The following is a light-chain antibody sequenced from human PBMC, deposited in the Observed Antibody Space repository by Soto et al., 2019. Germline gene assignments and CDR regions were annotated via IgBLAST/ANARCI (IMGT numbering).Light chain of an antibody. Sequence: IQMTQSPSSLSASVGDRVTITCRASQGISSDLAWYQQQPGKVPKVLIYAASTLQSGVPSRVSGSGSGTDFTLTISSLQPEDVATYYCQKYDNAPETFGQGTKVEIK. CDR1: QGISSD. J-gene: IGKJ1*01. V-gene: IGKV1-27*01. CDR2: AAS. CDR3: QKYDNAPET.